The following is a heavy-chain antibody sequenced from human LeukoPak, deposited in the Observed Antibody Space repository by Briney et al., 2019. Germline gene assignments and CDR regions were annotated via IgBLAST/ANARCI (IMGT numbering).Heavy chain of an antibody. CDR2: INPNSGGT. J-gene: IGHJ5*02. CDR3: ARGAREGFGAAPRNWFDP. Sequence: RASVKVSCKASGYTFTGYYMHWVRQAPGQGLEWMGWINPNSGGTNYAQKFQGRVTMTRDTSISTAYMELSRLRSDDTAVYYCARGAREGFGAAPRNWFDPWGQGTLVTVSS. CDR1: GYTFTGYY. V-gene: IGHV1-2*02. D-gene: IGHD3-3*01.